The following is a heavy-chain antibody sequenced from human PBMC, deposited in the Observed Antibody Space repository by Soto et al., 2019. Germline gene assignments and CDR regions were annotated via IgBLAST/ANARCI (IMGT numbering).Heavy chain of an antibody. CDR2: ISYDGSNK. J-gene: IGHJ4*02. D-gene: IGHD6-13*01. CDR1: GFTFSSYG. V-gene: IGHV3-30*18. Sequence: QVQLVESGGGVVQPGRSLRLSCAASGFTFSSYGMHWVRQAPGKGLEWVAVISYDGSNKYYVDSVKGRFTISRDNSKNTLYLQMNSLRAEDTAVYYCAKDVGSSWNQYYFDYWGQGTLVTVSS. CDR3: AKDVGSSWNQYYFDY.